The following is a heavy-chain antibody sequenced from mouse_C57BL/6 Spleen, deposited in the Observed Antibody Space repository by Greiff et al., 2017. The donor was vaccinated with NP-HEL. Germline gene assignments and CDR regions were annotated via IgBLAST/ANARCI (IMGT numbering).Heavy chain of an antibody. CDR2: IHPNSGST. Sequence: QVHVKQPGAELVKPGASVKLSCKASGYTFTSYWMHWVKQRPGQGLEWIGMIHPNSGSTNYNEKFKSKATLTVDKSSSTAYMQLSSLTSEDSAVYYCARIPYYYGSSPYAMDYWGQGTSVTVSS. V-gene: IGHV1-64*01. D-gene: IGHD1-1*01. CDR3: ARIPYYYGSSPYAMDY. J-gene: IGHJ4*01. CDR1: GYTFTSYW.